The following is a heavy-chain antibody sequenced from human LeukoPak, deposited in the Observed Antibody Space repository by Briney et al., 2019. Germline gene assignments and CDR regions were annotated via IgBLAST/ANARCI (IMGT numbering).Heavy chain of an antibody. Sequence: GEPLKISCKGSGFSFPSYWIGWVRQMPGKGLEWMGIIYPGDSDTRYSPSFQGQVTISADKSISTAYLQWSSLMASDTAMYYCARLKDHTIDYWGQGTLVTVSS. J-gene: IGHJ4*02. CDR3: ARLKDHTIDY. CDR1: GFSFPSYW. V-gene: IGHV5-51*01. D-gene: IGHD1-14*01. CDR2: IYPGDSDT.